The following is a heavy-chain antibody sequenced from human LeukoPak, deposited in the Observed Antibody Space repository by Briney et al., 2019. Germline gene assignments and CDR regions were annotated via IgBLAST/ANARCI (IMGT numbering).Heavy chain of an antibody. Sequence: GGSLRLSCAASGFTVSSNYMSWVRQAPGKGLEWVSVIYSGGSTYYADSVKGRFTISRDNAKNSLYLQMNSLRAEDTAVYYCAIQAPSRAFDPWGQGTLVTVSS. CDR2: IYSGGST. CDR3: AIQAPSRAFDP. J-gene: IGHJ5*02. CDR1: GFTVSSNY. V-gene: IGHV3-53*01.